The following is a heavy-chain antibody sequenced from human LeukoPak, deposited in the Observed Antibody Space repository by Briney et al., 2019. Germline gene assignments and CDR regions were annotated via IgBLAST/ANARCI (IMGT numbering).Heavy chain of an antibody. Sequence: GGSLRLSCAASGFTFSSYWMSWVRQAPGKGLEWVANIKQDGSEKYYVDSVKGRFTISRDNAKNSLYLQINSLRAEDTAVYYCARLKLLWSNYFDYWGQGTLVTVSS. CDR2: IKQDGSEK. CDR3: ARLKLLWSNYFDY. D-gene: IGHD2-2*01. J-gene: IGHJ4*02. CDR1: GFTFSSYW. V-gene: IGHV3-7*01.